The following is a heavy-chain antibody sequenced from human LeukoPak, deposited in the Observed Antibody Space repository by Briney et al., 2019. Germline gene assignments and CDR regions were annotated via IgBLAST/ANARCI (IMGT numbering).Heavy chain of an antibody. Sequence: GGSLRLSCAASGFTFSNYAMTWVRQAPGKGLEWVSGISGSGDITYYADSVKGRFTISRDNSKNTKYLQMNTLRVEDTAVYYCANRLPVAGPVVDFWGQGTLVTVSS. CDR1: GFTFSNYA. V-gene: IGHV3-23*01. J-gene: IGHJ4*02. CDR3: ANRLPVAGPVVDF. CDR2: ISGSGDIT. D-gene: IGHD6-19*01.